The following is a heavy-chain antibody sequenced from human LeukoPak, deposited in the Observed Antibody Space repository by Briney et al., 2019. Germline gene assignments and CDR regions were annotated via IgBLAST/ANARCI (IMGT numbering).Heavy chain of an antibody. J-gene: IGHJ4*02. Sequence: SETLSLTCTVSGGSISSGDYYWSWIRQPPGKGLEWIGYIYYSGSTYYNPSLKSRVTISVDTSKNQFSLKLSSVTAADTAVYYCARAGGSVVPPFDYWGQGTLVTVSP. CDR3: ARAGGSVVPPFDY. CDR1: GGSISSGDYY. V-gene: IGHV4-30-4*01. CDR2: IYYSGST. D-gene: IGHD4-23*01.